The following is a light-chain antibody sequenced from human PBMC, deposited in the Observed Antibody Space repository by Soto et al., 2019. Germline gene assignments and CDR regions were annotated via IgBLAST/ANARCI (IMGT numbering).Light chain of an antibody. V-gene: IGKV3-15*01. CDR1: QSVSTN. CDR3: QQYGSSPPLT. CDR2: GAS. J-gene: IGKJ4*01. Sequence: EIEMTQSPATLPVSPGERATLSCRASQSVSTNLAWYQQKPGQAPRLLIYGASTRAPGFPARFTGSGSGTEFTLTIRSLQSEDFAVYYCQQYGSSPPLTFGGGTKVDI.